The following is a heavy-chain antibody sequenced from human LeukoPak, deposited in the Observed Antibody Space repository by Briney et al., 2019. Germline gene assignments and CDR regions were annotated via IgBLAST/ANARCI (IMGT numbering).Heavy chain of an antibody. CDR2: IWYDGSNK. CDR1: GFTFSSYG. Sequence: GGSLRLSCAAPGFTFSSYGMHWVRQAPGKGLEWVAVIWYDGSNKYYAASVKGRFTISRDNSKNTLYLQMNSLRAEDTAVYYCAKEPGNLWGTDMVTGGFDPWGQGTLVTVSS. J-gene: IGHJ5*02. V-gene: IGHV3-33*06. CDR3: AKEPGNLWGTDMVTGGFDP. D-gene: IGHD5-18*01.